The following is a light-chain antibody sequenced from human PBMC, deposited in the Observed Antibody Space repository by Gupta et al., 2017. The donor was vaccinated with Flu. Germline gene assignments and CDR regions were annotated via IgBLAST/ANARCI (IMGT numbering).Light chain of an antibody. J-gene: IGKJ5*01. Sequence: EIVLTQSPGTLSLSPGERATLSCRASQSVRSSYLAWYQQKPGQAPRLLIYGASSRATGIPDRFSAGGSGTDFTLTISRLEPEDFAVYYCQQYGTPPPITFGQGTRLEIK. CDR1: QSVRSSY. V-gene: IGKV3-20*01. CDR2: GAS. CDR3: QQYGTPPPIT.